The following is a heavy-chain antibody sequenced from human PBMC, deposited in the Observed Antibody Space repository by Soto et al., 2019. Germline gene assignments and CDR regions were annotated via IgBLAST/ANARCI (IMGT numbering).Heavy chain of an antibody. D-gene: IGHD4-17*01. J-gene: IGHJ3*02. V-gene: IGHV4-59*01. CDR2: IYYSGST. CDR3: ASGPVTTMGAFDI. Sequence: SETLSLTCTVSGGSISSYYWSWIRQPPGKGLEWIGYIYYSGSTNYNPSLKSRVTISVDTSKNQFSLKLSSVTAADTAVYYCASGPVTTMGAFDIWGQGTMVTVSS. CDR1: GGSISSYY.